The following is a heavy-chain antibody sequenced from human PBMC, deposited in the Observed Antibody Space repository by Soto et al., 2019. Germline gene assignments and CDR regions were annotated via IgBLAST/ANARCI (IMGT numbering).Heavy chain of an antibody. CDR2: IYYSGST. D-gene: IGHD2-8*01. J-gene: IGHJ6*04. Sequence: SETLSLTCTVSGGSISSCGYYWSWIRQHPGKGLEWIGYIYYSGSTYYNPSLKSRVTISVDTSKNQFSLKLSSVTAADTAVYYCARYCTNGVCYTDYYYGMDVWGKGTTVTVSS. CDR3: ARYCTNGVCYTDYYYGMDV. CDR1: GGSISSCGYY. V-gene: IGHV4-31*03.